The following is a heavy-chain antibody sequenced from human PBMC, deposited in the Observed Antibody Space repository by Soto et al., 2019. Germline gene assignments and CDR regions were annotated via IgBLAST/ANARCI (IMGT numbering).Heavy chain of an antibody. J-gene: IGHJ6*02. Sequence: GASLNVSCKASGYTFTGYYMHWVRQAPGQGLEWMGWINPISGGTNYAQRVQGWVTMTRDTYISTAYRELSRLRSDDTAVYYCARDGTPGGMDVWGQGTTVTVAS. CDR3: ARDGTPGGMDV. V-gene: IGHV1-2*04. CDR1: GYTFTGYY. CDR2: INPISGGT. D-gene: IGHD6-13*01.